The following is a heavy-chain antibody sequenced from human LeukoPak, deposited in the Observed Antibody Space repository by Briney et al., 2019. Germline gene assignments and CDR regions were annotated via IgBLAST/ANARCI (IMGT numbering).Heavy chain of an antibody. CDR3: AKVGGSSGYYEYYFDY. V-gene: IGHV3-23*01. Sequence: GGSLRLSCAASGFTFSSYAMSWVRQTPGKGLEWVSGIIGSGGVTHYADSVKGRFTISRDNSKNTLYLQMNSLRAEDTAVYYCAKVGGSSGYYEYYFDYWGQGTLVTVSS. CDR1: GFTFSSYA. D-gene: IGHD3-22*01. J-gene: IGHJ4*02. CDR2: IIGSGGVT.